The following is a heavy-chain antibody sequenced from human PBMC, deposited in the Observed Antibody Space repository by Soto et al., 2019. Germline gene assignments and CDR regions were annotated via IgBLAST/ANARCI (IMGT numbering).Heavy chain of an antibody. Sequence: SETLSLTWAVYGGSFSGYYWSWIRQPPGKGLAWIGEINHSGSTNYNPSLKSRVTISVDTSKNQFSLKLSSVTAADTAVYYCARLKYYDFWSGYPPDYYYGMDVWGQGTTVTVSS. J-gene: IGHJ6*02. CDR1: GGSFSGYY. V-gene: IGHV4-34*01. CDR3: ARLKYYDFWSGYPPDYYYGMDV. CDR2: INHSGST. D-gene: IGHD3-3*01.